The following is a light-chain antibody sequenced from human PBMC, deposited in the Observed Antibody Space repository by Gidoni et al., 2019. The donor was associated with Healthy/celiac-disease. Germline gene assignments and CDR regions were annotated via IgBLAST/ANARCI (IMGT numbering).Light chain of an antibody. V-gene: IGKV3-15*01. CDR2: GAS. Sequence: EIVMPKSTATLSVSPGERATISCRASQSVSSNLAWYHQKPGQAHRLLIDGASTRATGIPARLSGSGSGTEFTLTISSLQSEDVAVNYCQQYNNWPPDTFGQGTKLEIK. J-gene: IGKJ2*01. CDR3: QQYNNWPPDT. CDR1: QSVSSN.